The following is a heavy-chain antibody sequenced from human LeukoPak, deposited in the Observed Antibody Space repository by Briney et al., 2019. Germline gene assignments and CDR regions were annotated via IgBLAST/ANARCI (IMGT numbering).Heavy chain of an antibody. CDR3: ARGEGVLTTVTDDDY. CDR2: FDPEDGET. CDR1: GYTLTELS. D-gene: IGHD4-17*01. Sequence: ASVQVSCKVSGYTLTELSMHWVRQAPGKGLEWMGGFDPEDGETIYAQKFQGRVTMTRDTSTSTVYMELSSLRSEDTAVYYCARGEGVLTTVTDDDYWGQGTLVTVSS. V-gene: IGHV1-24*01. J-gene: IGHJ4*02.